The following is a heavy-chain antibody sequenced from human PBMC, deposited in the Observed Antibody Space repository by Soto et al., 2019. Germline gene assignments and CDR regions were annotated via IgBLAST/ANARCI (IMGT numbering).Heavy chain of an antibody. Sequence: EVQLLESGGGFVQPGESLRLSCVASGFTFSLSAMSWVRQAPGRGLEWVSSISGGGGSTEYTDSVKGRFTISSDNSKDTVHLQMNSLRAEDTAVYYCAKGPEYDILTGCDYWGQGALVTVSS. J-gene: IGHJ4*02. D-gene: IGHD3-9*01. CDR3: AKGPEYDILTGCDY. CDR1: GFTFSLSA. V-gene: IGHV3-23*01. CDR2: ISGGGGST.